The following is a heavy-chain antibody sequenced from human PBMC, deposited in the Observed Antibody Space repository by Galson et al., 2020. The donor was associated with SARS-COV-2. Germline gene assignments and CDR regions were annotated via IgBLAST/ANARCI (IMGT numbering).Heavy chain of an antibody. Sequence: SQASETLSLTCTVYGGSFSGYYWSWIRHPPGKGLEWIGEINHGGSTNYNPSLKSRVTISVDTSKNQFSLKLSSVTAADTAVYYCARGATDLSMIVVVITSVWSYFDYWGQGTLVTVSS. CDR1: GGSFSGYY. J-gene: IGHJ4*02. CDR2: INHGGST. D-gene: IGHD3-22*01. CDR3: ARGATDLSMIVVVITSVWSYFDY. V-gene: IGHV4-34*01.